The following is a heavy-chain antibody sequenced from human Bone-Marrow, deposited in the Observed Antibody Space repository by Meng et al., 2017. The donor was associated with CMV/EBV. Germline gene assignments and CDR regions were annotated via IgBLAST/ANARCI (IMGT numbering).Heavy chain of an antibody. J-gene: IGHJ6*02. CDR2: ISSSSSYI. CDR1: GFTFSSYS. CDR3: ARSSGPELSLNYYYYGMDV. Sequence: GESLKISCAASGFTFSSYSMNWVRQAPGKGLEWVSSISSSSSYIYYADSLKGRFTISRDNAKNPLYLQMNSLRAEDTAVYYCARSSGPELSLNYYYYGMDVWGQGTTVTVSS. V-gene: IGHV3-21*04. D-gene: IGHD1-26*01.